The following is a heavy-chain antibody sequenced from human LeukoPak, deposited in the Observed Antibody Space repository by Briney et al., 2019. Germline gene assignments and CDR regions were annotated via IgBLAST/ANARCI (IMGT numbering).Heavy chain of an antibody. V-gene: IGHV1-2*02. CDR1: GYTFTGYY. CDR3: ARVGEGIGSGSSFDY. CDR2: INPNSGGT. J-gene: IGHJ4*02. D-gene: IGHD3-10*01. Sequence: ASVKVSCKASGYTFTGYYMHWVRQAPGQGLEWMGWINPNSGGTNYAQKFQGRVTMTRDTSISTAYMELSRLRSDGTAVYYCARVGEGIGSGSSFDYWGQGTLVTVSS.